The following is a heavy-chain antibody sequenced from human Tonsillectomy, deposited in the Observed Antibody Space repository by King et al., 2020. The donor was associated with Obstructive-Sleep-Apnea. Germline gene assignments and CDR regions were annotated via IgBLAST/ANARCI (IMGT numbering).Heavy chain of an antibody. D-gene: IGHD3-3*01. J-gene: IGHJ3*02. Sequence: VQLQQWGAGLLKPSETLSLTCAVYGGSFNVYYWSWIRQPPGKGLEWIGEINHSGSTNYNPSLKSRVTISLDTSKNQFSLNLTSVTAADTAVYYCARDGDDLWSGYRNDAFDIWGQGTMVTVSS. CDR2: INHSGST. CDR1: GGSFNVYY. CDR3: ARDGDDLWSGYRNDAFDI. V-gene: IGHV4-34*01.